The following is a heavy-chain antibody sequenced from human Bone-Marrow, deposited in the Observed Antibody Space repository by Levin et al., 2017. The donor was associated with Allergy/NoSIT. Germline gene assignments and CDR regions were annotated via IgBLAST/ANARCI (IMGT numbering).Heavy chain of an antibody. Sequence: GESLKISCAASGFTFSGYAMSWVRQAPGKGLEWVSAIIGSGGSTYYAASVTGRFTISRDNSKNTLFLQMNSLRAEDTAVYYFAKSGYCGGGGCATPRFDYWGQGTLVTVSS. J-gene: IGHJ4*02. CDR1: GFTFSGYA. CDR2: IIGSGGST. CDR3: AKSGYCGGGGCATPRFDY. D-gene: IGHD2-15*01. V-gene: IGHV3-23*01.